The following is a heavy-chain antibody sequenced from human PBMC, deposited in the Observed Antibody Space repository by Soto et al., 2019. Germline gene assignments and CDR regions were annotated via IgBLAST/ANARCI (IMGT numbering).Heavy chain of an antibody. D-gene: IGHD5-18*01. J-gene: IGHJ4*02. CDR2: IIPIFGTA. CDR1: GGTFSSYA. Sequence: SVKVSCKASGGTFSSYAISWVRQAPGQGLEWMGGIIPIFGTANYAQKFQGRVTITADESTSTAYMELSSLRSEDTAVYYCARDRGGYSYGYWYFDYWGQGTLVTVSS. V-gene: IGHV1-69*13. CDR3: ARDRGGYSYGYWYFDY.